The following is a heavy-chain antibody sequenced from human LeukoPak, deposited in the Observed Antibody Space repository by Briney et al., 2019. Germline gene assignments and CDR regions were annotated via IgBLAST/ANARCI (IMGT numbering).Heavy chain of an antibody. J-gene: IGHJ3*02. CDR3: ARHMAYYYDSSGYYRIDAFDI. Sequence: SQTLSLTCTVSGGSISSGSYYWSWIRQPPGKGLEWIGEINHSGSTNYNPSLKSRVTISVDTSKNQFSLKLSSVTAADTAVYYCARHMAYYYDSSGYYRIDAFDIWGQGTMVTVS. D-gene: IGHD3-22*01. CDR2: INHSGST. CDR1: GGSISSGSYY. V-gene: IGHV4-39*01.